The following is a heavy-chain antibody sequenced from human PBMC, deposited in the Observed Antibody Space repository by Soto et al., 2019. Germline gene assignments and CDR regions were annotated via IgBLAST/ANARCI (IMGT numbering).Heavy chain of an antibody. CDR3: ARGRYCSSTSCYTKYYYYYGMDV. Sequence: SETLSLTCAVYGGSFSGYYWSWIRQPPGKGLEWIGEINHSGSTNYNPSLKSRVTISVDTSKNQFSLKLSSVTAADTAVYYCARGRYCSSTSCYTKYYYYYGMDVWGQGTTVTVSS. CDR2: INHSGST. J-gene: IGHJ6*02. V-gene: IGHV4-34*01. D-gene: IGHD2-2*02. CDR1: GGSFSGYY.